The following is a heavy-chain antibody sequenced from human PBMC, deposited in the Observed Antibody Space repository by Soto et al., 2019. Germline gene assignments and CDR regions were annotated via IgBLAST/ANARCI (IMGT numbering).Heavy chain of an antibody. CDR3: ARRYGGNLDY. V-gene: IGHV4-59*08. Sequence: PSETLSLTCTVSGGSISSYYWSWTRQPPGKGLEWIGYIYYSGSTNYNPSHKSRVTISVDTSKNQFSMKLSSVTAADTAVYYCARRYGGNLDYWGQGTLVTVSS. D-gene: IGHD1-26*01. CDR1: GGSISSYY. J-gene: IGHJ4*02. CDR2: IYYSGST.